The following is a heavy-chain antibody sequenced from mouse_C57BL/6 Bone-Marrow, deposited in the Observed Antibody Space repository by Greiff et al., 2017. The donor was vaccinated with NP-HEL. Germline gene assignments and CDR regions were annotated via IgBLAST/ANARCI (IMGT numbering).Heavy chain of an antibody. CDR1: GFSLTSYG. CDR2: IWRGGST. V-gene: IGHV2-5*01. J-gene: IGHJ4*01. CDR3: AKTYSNYFFYAMDY. Sequence: QVQLKESGPGLVQPSQSLSITCTVYGFSLTSYGVHWVRQSPGKGLEWLGVIWRGGSTDYNAAFMSRLSITKDNSKSQVFFKMNSLQADDTAIYYCAKTYSNYFFYAMDYWGQGTSVTVSS. D-gene: IGHD2-5*01.